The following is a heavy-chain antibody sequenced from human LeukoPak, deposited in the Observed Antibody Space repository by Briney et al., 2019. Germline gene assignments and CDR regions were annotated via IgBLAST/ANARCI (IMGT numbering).Heavy chain of an antibody. D-gene: IGHD5-12*01. Sequence: GGSLRLSCAASGFTFSTSGMHWVRQAPGKGLEWVAFIRYDGSNKYSADSVKGRFTISRDNSKNPLYLQMNSLRPEDTAVYYCARPGESGYVSNGLDVWGQGTTVTVSS. J-gene: IGHJ6*02. CDR2: IRYDGSNK. CDR3: ARPGESGYVSNGLDV. CDR1: GFTFSTSG. V-gene: IGHV3-30*02.